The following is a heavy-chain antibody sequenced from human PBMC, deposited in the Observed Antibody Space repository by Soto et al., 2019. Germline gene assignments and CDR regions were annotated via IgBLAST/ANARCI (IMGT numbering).Heavy chain of an antibody. CDR1: GFPFSSYG. Sequence: GGSLRLSCAASGFPFSSYGIHWVRQAPCKGLDWVGVIWYDGIKKDYAESVKGRFTISRDNSKNMLYLQMNSLRADDTAVYYCASEIKWGQGNLVTVSS. CDR3: ASEIK. V-gene: IGHV3-33*01. J-gene: IGHJ1*01. CDR2: IWYDGIKK.